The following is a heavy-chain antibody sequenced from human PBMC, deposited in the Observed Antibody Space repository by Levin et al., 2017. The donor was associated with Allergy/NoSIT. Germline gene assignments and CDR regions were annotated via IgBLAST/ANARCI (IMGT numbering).Heavy chain of an antibody. CDR1: GFSLKTSGEG. CDR2: VYWDDDK. V-gene: IGHV2-5*02. CDR3: VHLTCGWWYFDV. Sequence: SGPTLVKPTQTLTLTCTFSGFSLKTSGEGVGWIRQAPGKALESLALVYWDDDKRSSPSLKTRLTITKDTSKNQVVRSIADMSPADTATYYCVHLTCGWWYFDVWDPGTLVNVS. D-gene: IGHD3-16*01. J-gene: IGHJ2*01.